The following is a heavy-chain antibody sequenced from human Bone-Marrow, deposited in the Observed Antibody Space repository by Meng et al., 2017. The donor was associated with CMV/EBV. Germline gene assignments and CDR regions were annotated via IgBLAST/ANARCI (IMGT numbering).Heavy chain of an antibody. V-gene: IGHV1-69*05. CDR1: GGTFSSYG. J-gene: IGHJ4*02. D-gene: IGHD1-26*01. CDR3: ARAKVGATPFGY. CDR2: IIPIFGTA. Sequence: SVKVSCKASGGTFSSYGISWVRQAPGQGLEWMGGIIPIFGTANYAQKFQGRVTITTDESTSTAYMELSSLRSEDTAVYYCARAKVGATPFGYWGQGTLVTVSS.